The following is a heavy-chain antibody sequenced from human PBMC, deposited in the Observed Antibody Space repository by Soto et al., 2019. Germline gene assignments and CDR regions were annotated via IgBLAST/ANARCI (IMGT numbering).Heavy chain of an antibody. CDR1: GYTFTSYA. V-gene: IGHV1-3*01. CDR3: ARDLFRGSGYDRHYYYGMDV. D-gene: IGHD5-12*01. Sequence: ASVKVSCKASGYTFTSYAMHWVRQAPGQRLEWMGWINAGNGNTKYSQKFQGRVTITRDTSASTAYMELSSLRSEDTAVYYCARDLFRGSGYDRHYYYGMDVSGPGTTVTV. CDR2: INAGNGNT. J-gene: IGHJ6*02.